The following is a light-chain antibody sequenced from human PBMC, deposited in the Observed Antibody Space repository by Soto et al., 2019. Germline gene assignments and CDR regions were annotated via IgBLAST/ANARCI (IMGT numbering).Light chain of an antibody. CDR1: VLTKKF. Sequence: SYELTQPSSVSVSPGQTANITCSGDVLTKKFARWFQQRPGQAPLLLIYRDTVRPSGIPERFPGSSSGTTVTLTISGAQVEDEADYYCYSATDDHYVFGAGTKVTVL. CDR2: RDT. CDR3: YSATDDHYV. J-gene: IGLJ1*01. V-gene: IGLV3-27*01.